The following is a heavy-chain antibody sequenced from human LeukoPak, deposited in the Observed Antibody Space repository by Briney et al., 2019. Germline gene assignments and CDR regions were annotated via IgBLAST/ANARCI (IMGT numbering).Heavy chain of an antibody. CDR3: ARRWVYGSGVLTNWFDP. J-gene: IGHJ5*02. CDR2: ITGSATNT. D-gene: IGHD3-10*01. V-gene: IGHV3-23*01. Sequence: GGSLRLSCAAPGFTFSSYAMSWVRQAPEKGLEWVSTITGSATNTYYAASGKGRFTISRDNSKNTLYLQMNSLRAEDTAVYYCARRWVYGSGVLTNWFDPWGQGTLVTVSS. CDR1: GFTFSSYA.